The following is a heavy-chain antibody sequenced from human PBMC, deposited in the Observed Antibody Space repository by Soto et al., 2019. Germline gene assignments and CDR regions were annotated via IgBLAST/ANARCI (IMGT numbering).Heavy chain of an antibody. J-gene: IGHJ4*02. CDR2: VHRSGTT. CDR3: ARGLSSPSAAGV. D-gene: IGHD6-6*01. CDR1: GGSVSSSSNY. Sequence: QLQLLESGPGLVKPSETLTLTCTVSGGSVSSSSNYWGWIRQLPGKGLEWIGSVHRSGTTAYNPSLKSRVTISVDTSRNRFSLNLSSVTAADTAVYYCARGLSSPSAAGVWGQGTLVIVSS. V-gene: IGHV4-39*01.